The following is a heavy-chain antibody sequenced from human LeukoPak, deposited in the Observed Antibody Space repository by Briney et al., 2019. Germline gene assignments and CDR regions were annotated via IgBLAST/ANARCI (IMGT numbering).Heavy chain of an antibody. J-gene: IGHJ4*02. CDR3: ASLIETAGDLFDY. D-gene: IGHD2-21*02. CDR2: IYYSGNT. V-gene: IGHV4-59*12. Sequence: SETLSLTCSVSGGSLSSYYWSWIRQPPGKGLEWIGYIYYSGNTNYNPSLKSRVTISVDTSKNQFSLKLSSVTAADTAVYYCASLIETAGDLFDYWGQGTLVTVSS. CDR1: GGSLSSYY.